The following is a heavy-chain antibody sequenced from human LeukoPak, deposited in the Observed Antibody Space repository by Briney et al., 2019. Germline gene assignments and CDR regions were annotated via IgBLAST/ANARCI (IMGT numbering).Heavy chain of an antibody. CDR3: GRDFSGRGEAFYI. J-gene: IGHJ3*02. Sequence: GGSLRLSCAASGLTFSGYDMHWVRQAPGKGPEWVAVMSYGGQNERYADSVKGRFTVSRDNPKNTLYLQMNSLRAEDTAVYYCGRDFSGRGEAFYIWGQGTKVTVS. CDR2: MSYGGQNE. V-gene: IGHV3-30*03. D-gene: IGHD3-16*01. CDR1: GLTFSGYD.